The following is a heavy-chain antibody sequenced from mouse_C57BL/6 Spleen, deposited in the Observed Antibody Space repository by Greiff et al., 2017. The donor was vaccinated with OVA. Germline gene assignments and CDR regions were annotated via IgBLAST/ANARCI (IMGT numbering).Heavy chain of an antibody. V-gene: IGHV1-78*01. CDR3: ARRDDGYYYAMDY. J-gene: IGHJ4*01. Sequence: VQLQQSDAELVKPGASVMISCKVSGYTFTDHTIHWMKQRPEQGLEWIGYIYPRDGSTKYNEKFKGKATLTADKSSSTAYMQLNSLTSEDSAVYFCARRDDGYYYAMDYWGQGTSVTVSS. CDR1: GYTFTDHT. CDR2: IYPRDGST. D-gene: IGHD2-3*01.